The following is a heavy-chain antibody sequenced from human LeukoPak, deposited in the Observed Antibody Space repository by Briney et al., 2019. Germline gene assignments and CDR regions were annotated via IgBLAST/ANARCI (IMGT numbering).Heavy chain of an antibody. CDR2: IRSKAYGGTT. D-gene: IGHD3-22*01. CDR3: TRDAPPGYYDSSGYLY. Sequence: GGSLRLSCTASGFTFGDYAMSWVRQGPGKGLEWVGFIRSKAYGGTTEYAASVKGRFTISRDDSKSIAYLQMNSLKTEDTAVYYCTRDAPPGYYDSSGYLYWGQGTLVTVSS. J-gene: IGHJ4*02. CDR1: GFTFGDYA. V-gene: IGHV3-49*04.